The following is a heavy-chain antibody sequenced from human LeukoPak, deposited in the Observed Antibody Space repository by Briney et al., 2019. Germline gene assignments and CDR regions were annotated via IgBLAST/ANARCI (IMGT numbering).Heavy chain of an antibody. D-gene: IGHD4-23*01. V-gene: IGHV3-66*01. CDR2: LYSGGAT. CDR1: GLSVSGIH. J-gene: IGHJ5*02. Sequence: VGSLRLSCVASGLSVSGIHMNWVREAPGKDLEWVSGLYSGGATYYADSMGGRFTISRDHSKNTLYLQMTNLRVDDTAIYYCARGNGNVGGRLDPWGQGTRVTVSS. CDR3: ARGNGNVGGRLDP.